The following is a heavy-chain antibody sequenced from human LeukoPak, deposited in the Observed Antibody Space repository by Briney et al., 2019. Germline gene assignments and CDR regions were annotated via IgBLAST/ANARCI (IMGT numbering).Heavy chain of an antibody. Sequence: SETLSLTCTVSGVSISGHYWSWIRQPPGNGLEWIGFVYYSGGTRYNPSLHSRVTISADTSKNHLSLKLTSVTAADTAVYYCARLLDNDSSGDPDTFDMWGQGIKVTVPS. CDR1: GVSISGHY. J-gene: IGHJ3*02. CDR3: ARLLDNDSSGDPDTFDM. CDR2: VYYSGGT. V-gene: IGHV4-59*11. D-gene: IGHD3-22*01.